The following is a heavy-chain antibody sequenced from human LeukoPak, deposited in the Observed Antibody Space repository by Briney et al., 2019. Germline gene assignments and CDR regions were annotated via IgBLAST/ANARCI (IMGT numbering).Heavy chain of an antibody. CDR1: GFTFTSDA. D-gene: IGHD6-19*01. Sequence: SGGSLRLSCVASGFTFTSDAMNWVRQAPGKGLEWVSSTVSRGTTQYADSVKGRFTVSRDTSKNTLYLQMNSLRVDDTAVYYCAKCSTSAYTTGWCNWIDPWGQGTLVTVSS. V-gene: IGHV3-23*01. CDR3: AKCSTSAYTTGWCNWIDP. J-gene: IGHJ5*02. CDR2: TVSRGTT.